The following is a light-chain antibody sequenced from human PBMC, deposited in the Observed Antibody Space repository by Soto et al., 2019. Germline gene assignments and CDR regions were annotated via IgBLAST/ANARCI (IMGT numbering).Light chain of an antibody. Sequence: QSPLTHPASVSGSPGQSITISCTGTSGDVGGYNYVSWYQQHPGKAPKLMIYEVSNRPSGVSNRFSGSKSGNTASLTISGLQAEDEADYYCSSHRSGNTYVFGTGTKVTVL. CDR2: EVS. J-gene: IGLJ1*01. CDR1: SGDVGGYNY. V-gene: IGLV2-14*01. CDR3: SSHRSGNTYV.